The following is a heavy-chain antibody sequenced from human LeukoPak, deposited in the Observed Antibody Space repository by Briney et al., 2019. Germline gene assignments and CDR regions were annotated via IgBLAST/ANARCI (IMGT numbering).Heavy chain of an antibody. CDR3: ASSGSYRFDY. Sequence: PGGSLRLSCAASGFTVSSNYMSWVRQAPGKGLEWVSVIYSGGSTYYADSVKGRFTISRDNAKNSLYLQVNSLRDEDTAVYYCASSGSYRFDYWGQGTLVTVSS. D-gene: IGHD1-26*01. CDR2: IYSGGST. CDR1: GFTVSSNY. V-gene: IGHV3-53*01. J-gene: IGHJ4*02.